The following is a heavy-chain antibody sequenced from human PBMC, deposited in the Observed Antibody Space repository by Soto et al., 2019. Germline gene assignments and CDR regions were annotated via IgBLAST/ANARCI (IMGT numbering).Heavy chain of an antibody. CDR3: AKEGATSWYFFAY. D-gene: IGHD2-2*01. CDR2: SSGSGSGA. V-gene: IGHV3-23*01. J-gene: IGHJ4*02. Sequence: GGSLRLSCAASGLTFSCYAMYWVHQPPGKGLEWVSTSSGSGSGAYYADSVKGRFTISRDNSKNTLYLQMNSLTAEDTAIYYCAKEGATSWYFFAYWGQGTLVTVSS. CDR1: GLTFSCYA.